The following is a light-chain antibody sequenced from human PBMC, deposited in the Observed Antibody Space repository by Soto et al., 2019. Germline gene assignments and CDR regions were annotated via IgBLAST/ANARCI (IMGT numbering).Light chain of an antibody. V-gene: IGKV1-5*03. Sequence: IQMTQSPSTLSGSVGDRVTITCRASQTISSWLAWYQQKPGKAPKLLIYKASTLKSGVSSRFSGSGYGTDFTLSINNLQPDDFATYYCQQYNRLITFGQGTRLEIK. CDR3: QQYNRLIT. CDR2: KAS. CDR1: QTISSW. J-gene: IGKJ5*01.